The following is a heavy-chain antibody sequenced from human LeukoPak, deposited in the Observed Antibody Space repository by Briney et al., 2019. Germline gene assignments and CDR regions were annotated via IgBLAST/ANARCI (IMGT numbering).Heavy chain of an antibody. Sequence: SETLSLTCTVSGGSISSYYWSWIRQPPGKGLEWIGYIYYSGSANYNPSLKSRVTISLDTSKNQFSLKPNSVTAADTAVYYCARNGGSYSFDYWGQGTLVTVSS. V-gene: IGHV4-59*01. CDR3: ARNGGSYSFDY. D-gene: IGHD3-10*01. CDR2: IYYSGSA. CDR1: GGSISSYY. J-gene: IGHJ4*02.